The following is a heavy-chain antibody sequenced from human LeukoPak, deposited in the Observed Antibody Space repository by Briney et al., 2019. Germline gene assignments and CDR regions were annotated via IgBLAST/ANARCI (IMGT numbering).Heavy chain of an antibody. CDR1: GFTFSNVW. J-gene: IGHJ4*02. V-gene: IGHV3-15*07. Sequence: GGSLRLSCAASGFTFSNVWMNWVRQAPGKGLEWVSRIKSKKDGGTTEFAAPVRGRFTISRDDSQNTLYLQMNSLTSDDTAVYYCTQGSGFYYDYWGQGTLVTVSS. CDR3: TQGSGFYYDY. D-gene: IGHD3-22*01. CDR2: IKSKKDGGTT.